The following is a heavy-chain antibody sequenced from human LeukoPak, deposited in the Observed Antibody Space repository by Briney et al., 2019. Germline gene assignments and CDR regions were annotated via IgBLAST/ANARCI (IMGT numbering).Heavy chain of an antibody. CDR3: ARGGATTLFDY. CDR1: GFTFSSYA. D-gene: IGHD1-26*01. J-gene: IGHJ4*02. V-gene: IGHV3-64*01. Sequence: GGSLRLSCAASGFTFSSYAMHWVRQAPGKGLEYVSAITSNGDKTYYGNSVKGRFTISSDNSKNTLYLQMGSLRIEDMAVYYCARGGATTLFDYWGQGTLVTVSS. CDR2: ITSNGDKT.